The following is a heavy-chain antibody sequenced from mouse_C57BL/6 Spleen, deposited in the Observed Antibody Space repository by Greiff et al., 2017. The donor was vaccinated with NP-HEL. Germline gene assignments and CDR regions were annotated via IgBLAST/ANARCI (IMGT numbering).Heavy chain of an antibody. D-gene: IGHD1-1*01. CDR3: AREGYYGSSSLFDV. Sequence: VQLQQSGAELVRPGSSVKLSCKASGYTFTSYWMHWVKQRPIQGLEWIGNIDPSDSETHYNQKFKDKATLTVDKSSSTAYMQLSSLTSEDAAVYYWAREGYYGSSSLFDVWGTGTTVTVSS. CDR2: IDPSDSET. CDR1: GYTFTSYW. J-gene: IGHJ1*03. V-gene: IGHV1-52*01.